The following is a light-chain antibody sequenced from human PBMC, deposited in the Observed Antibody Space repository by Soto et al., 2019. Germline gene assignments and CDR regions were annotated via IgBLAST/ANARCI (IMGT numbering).Light chain of an antibody. J-gene: IGLJ1*01. Sequence: QSALTQPASVSGSPGQSITISCAGTNSDIGGYNFVSWYQQNPGKAPKLIIFEVNKRPSGVSNRFSGSKSGNTASLTISGLQAEDEADYYCFSYTSSTTNVFGTGTKVTVL. V-gene: IGLV2-14*01. CDR3: FSYTSSTTNV. CDR1: NSDIGGYNF. CDR2: EVN.